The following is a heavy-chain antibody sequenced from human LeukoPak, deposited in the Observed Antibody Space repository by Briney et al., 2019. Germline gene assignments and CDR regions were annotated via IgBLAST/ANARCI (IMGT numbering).Heavy chain of an antibody. CDR1: GGSVTDYY. V-gene: IGHV4-39*07. Sequence: SETLSLTCTVSGGSVTDYYWGWIRQPPGKGLEWIGSIYYSGSTYYNPSLKSRVTISVDTSKNQFSLKLSSVTAADTAVYYCARDRSKWELAYNWFDPWGQGTLVTVSS. CDR3: ARDRSKWELAYNWFDP. J-gene: IGHJ5*02. CDR2: IYYSGST. D-gene: IGHD1-26*01.